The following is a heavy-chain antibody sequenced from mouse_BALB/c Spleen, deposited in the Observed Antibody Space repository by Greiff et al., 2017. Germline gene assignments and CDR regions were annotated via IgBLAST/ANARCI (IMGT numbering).Heavy chain of an antibody. CDR1: GFTFSSYT. CDR2: ISNGGGST. V-gene: IGHV5-12-2*01. CDR3: ARIIYYAMDY. Sequence: EVMLVESGGGLVQPGGSLKLSCAASGFTFSSYTMSWVRQTPEKRLEWVAYISNGGGSTYYPDTVKGRFTISRDNAKNTLYLQMSSLKSEDTAMYYCARIIYYAMDYWGQGTSVTVSS. J-gene: IGHJ4*01. D-gene: IGHD2-4*01.